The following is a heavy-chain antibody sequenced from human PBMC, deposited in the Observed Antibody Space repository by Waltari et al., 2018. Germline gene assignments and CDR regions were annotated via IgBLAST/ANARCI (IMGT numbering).Heavy chain of an antibody. CDR1: GFIFGDPY. D-gene: IGHD7-27*01. CDR3: VRGHWGFDY. Sequence: EVQLVESGGDLVQPGGSLRLSCAASGFIFGDPYMDWVRQATGKGLEWLARSGNKAAGYFTKYAPSVKGRFTISRDLSQNSLHLQMNSLTVDDTAIYYCVRGHWGFDYWGQGVLVTVSS. J-gene: IGHJ4*02. V-gene: IGHV3-72*01. CDR2: SGNKAAGYFT.